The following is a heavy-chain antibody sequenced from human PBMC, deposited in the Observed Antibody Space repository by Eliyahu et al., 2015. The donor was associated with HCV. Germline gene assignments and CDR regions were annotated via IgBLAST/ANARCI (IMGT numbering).Heavy chain of an antibody. V-gene: IGHV4-34*01. CDR2: INHSGST. D-gene: IGHD5-18*01. J-gene: IGHJ6*02. Sequence: QVQLQQWGAGLLKPSETLSLTCAVYGGSFSGYYWSWIRQPPGKGLEWIGEINHSGSTNYNPSLKSRVTISVDTSKNQFSLKLSSVTAADTAVYYCARAATLGGYSYGSYITPYYYYGMDVWGQGTTVTVSS. CDR1: GGSFSGYY. CDR3: ARAATLGGYSYGSYITPYYYYGMDV.